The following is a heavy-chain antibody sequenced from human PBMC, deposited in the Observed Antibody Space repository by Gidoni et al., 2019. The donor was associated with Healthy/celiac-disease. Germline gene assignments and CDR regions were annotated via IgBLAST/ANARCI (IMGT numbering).Heavy chain of an antibody. J-gene: IGHJ4*02. V-gene: IGHV4-34*01. Sequence: QVQIQQWGAGLVRPSETLSLTCAVYAGSFSGYYWSWIRQPLGKGVVWIGKSNQSGSTNYSPSLNSRETRSVDSSKIQCSLKRSTVTAADTAVYSCVSAGLCDTAIGYWGQGTLVTVSS. CDR2: SNQSGST. CDR3: VSAGLCDTAIGY. CDR1: AGSFSGYY. D-gene: IGHD5-18*01.